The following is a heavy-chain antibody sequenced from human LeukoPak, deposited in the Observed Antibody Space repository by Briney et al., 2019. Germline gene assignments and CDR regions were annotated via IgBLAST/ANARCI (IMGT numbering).Heavy chain of an antibody. CDR1: GYTFTSYD. J-gene: IGHJ2*01. V-gene: IGHV1-8*03. Sequence: GASVKVSCKASGYTFTSYDINWVRQATGQGLEWMGWMNPNSGNTGYAQKFQGRVTITRNTSISTAYMELSSLRSEDAAVYYCARGPPPRYSSGWYGWYIDLWGRGTLVTVSS. D-gene: IGHD6-19*01. CDR2: MNPNSGNT. CDR3: ARGPPPRYSSGWYGWYIDL.